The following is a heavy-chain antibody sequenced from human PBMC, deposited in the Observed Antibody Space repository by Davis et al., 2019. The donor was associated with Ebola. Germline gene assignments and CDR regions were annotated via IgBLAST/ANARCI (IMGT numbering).Heavy chain of an antibody. Sequence: GESLKISCSASGFTFSSYAMHWVRQAPGKGLEYVSAISSNGGSTYYADSVKGRFTISRDNSKNTLYLQMSSLRAEDTAVYYCARDQELGVTPPFDYWGQGTLVTVSS. CDR3: ARDQELGVTPPFDY. J-gene: IGHJ4*02. V-gene: IGHV3-64D*08. D-gene: IGHD4-23*01. CDR2: ISSNGGST. CDR1: GFTFSSYA.